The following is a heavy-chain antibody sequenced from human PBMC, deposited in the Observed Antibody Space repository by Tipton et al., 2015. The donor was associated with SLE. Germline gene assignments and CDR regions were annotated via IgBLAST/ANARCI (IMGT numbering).Heavy chain of an antibody. CDR2: VNPNSGNT. CDR3: ARSPERRGQSWFGLNYFYGMDV. J-gene: IGHJ6*01. CDR1: GYIFSNYD. D-gene: IGHD3-22*01. Sequence: QSGAEVKKPGASVKVSCEASGYIFSNYDIHWVRQATGQGLEWMGWVNPNSGNTGYAQRLQGRVTMTKNTSISTAFMELTSLTSEDTAVYYCARSPERRGQSWFGLNYFYGMDVWGQGTTVTVSA. V-gene: IGHV1-8*01.